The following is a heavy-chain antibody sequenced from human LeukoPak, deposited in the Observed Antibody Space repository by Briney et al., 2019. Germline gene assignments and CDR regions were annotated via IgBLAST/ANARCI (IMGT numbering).Heavy chain of an antibody. CDR3: ARLECGYSYGYCLGPNDY. Sequence: GASVKVSCKASGYTFTSYGISWVRQAPGQGLEWMGWISAYNGNTNYAQKPQGRVTMTTDTSTSTAYMELRSLRSDDTAVYYCARLECGYSYGYCLGPNDYWGQGTLVTVSS. D-gene: IGHD5-18*01. J-gene: IGHJ4*02. V-gene: IGHV1-18*01. CDR2: ISAYNGNT. CDR1: GYTFTSYG.